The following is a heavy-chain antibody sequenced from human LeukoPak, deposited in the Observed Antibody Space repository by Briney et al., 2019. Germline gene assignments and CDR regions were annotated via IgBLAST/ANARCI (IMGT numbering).Heavy chain of an antibody. CDR1: GYTFTSYY. CDR3: AKKWELQAFDI. Sequence: ASVKVSCKASGYTFTSYYMHWVRQAPGQGLEWMGIINPSGGSTSYAQKFQGRVTMTEDTSTDTAYMELSSLRSEDTAVYYCAKKWELQAFDIWGQGTMVTVSS. J-gene: IGHJ3*02. D-gene: IGHD1-26*01. CDR2: INPSGGST. V-gene: IGHV1-46*01.